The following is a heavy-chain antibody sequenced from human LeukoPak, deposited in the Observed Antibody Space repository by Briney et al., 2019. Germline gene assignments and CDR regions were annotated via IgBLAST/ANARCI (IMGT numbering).Heavy chain of an antibody. V-gene: IGHV3-53*01. D-gene: IGHD6-25*01. CDR1: WFTVSSNY. CDR3: ARGHSSGNPDPFDY. CDR2: IYSGGAI. J-gene: IGHJ4*02. Sequence: PGGSLRLSCAASWFTVSSNYMSWVRQAPGKGLEWVSVIYSGGAIHYADSVKGRFTISRDNSKNTLYLQMNSLRAEDTAMYYCARGHSSGNPDPFDYWGQGTLVTVSS.